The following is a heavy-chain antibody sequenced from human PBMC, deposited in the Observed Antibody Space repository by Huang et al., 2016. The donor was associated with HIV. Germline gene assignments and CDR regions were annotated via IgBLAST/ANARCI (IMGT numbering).Heavy chain of an antibody. CDR3: VGTYGNFDF. D-gene: IGHD3-10*01. CDR2: SRNDGNNK. V-gene: IGHV3-30*02. CDR1: GFTFSSYG. J-gene: IGHJ4*02. Sequence: QVQLVESGGGVVQPGGSLRLSCVASGFTFSSYGMHWVRQAPGKGLEWVAFSRNDGNNKYYVDSVKGRFTISRDNSKNTMFLQMNSLRAEDTAVYYCVGTYGNFDFWGQGTLVTVSS.